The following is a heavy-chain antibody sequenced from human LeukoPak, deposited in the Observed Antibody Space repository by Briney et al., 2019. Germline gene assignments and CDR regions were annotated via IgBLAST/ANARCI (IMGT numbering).Heavy chain of an antibody. D-gene: IGHD2-15*01. Sequence: ASVKVSCNASGYTFTGYYMHWVRQAPGQGLEWMGWINPNSGGTNYAQKFQGRVTMTRDTSISTAYMELSRLRSEDTAVYYCARASLVAYFDYWGQGTLVTVSS. CDR1: GYTFTGYY. CDR2: INPNSGGT. CDR3: ARASLVAYFDY. V-gene: IGHV1-2*02. J-gene: IGHJ4*02.